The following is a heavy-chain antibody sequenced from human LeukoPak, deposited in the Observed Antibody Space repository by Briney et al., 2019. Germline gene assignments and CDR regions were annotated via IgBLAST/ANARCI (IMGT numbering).Heavy chain of an antibody. CDR1: GYTFTSYG. J-gene: IGHJ5*02. CDR3: ATLVSVSMGIMAESINWFDP. V-gene: IGHV1-18*01. D-gene: IGHD3-16*01. Sequence: GASVKVSCKASGYTFTSYGISWVRQAPGQGLEWMGWISAYNGNTNYAQKLQGRVTMTEDTSTDTAYMEPSSLRSEDTAVYYCATLVSVSMGIMAESINWFDPWGQGTLVTVSS. CDR2: ISAYNGNT.